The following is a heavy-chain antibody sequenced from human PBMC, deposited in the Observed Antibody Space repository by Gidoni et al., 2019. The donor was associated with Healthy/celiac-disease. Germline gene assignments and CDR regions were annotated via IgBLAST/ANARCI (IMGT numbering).Heavy chain of an antibody. Sequence: QVQLQQWGAGLLKPSETLSLTCAVYGGSFSGYYWSWIRQPPGKGLEWIGEINHSGSTNYNPSLKSRVTISVDTSKNQFSLKLSSVTAADTAVYYCARVRCSSGGSCYGDHYYGMDVWGQGTTVTVSS. CDR2: INHSGST. J-gene: IGHJ6*02. V-gene: IGHV4-34*01. CDR3: ARVRCSSGGSCYGDHYYGMDV. CDR1: GGSFSGYY. D-gene: IGHD2-15*01.